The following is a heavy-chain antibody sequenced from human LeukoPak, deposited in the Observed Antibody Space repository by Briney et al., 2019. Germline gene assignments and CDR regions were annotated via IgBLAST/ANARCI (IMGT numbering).Heavy chain of an antibody. Sequence: ASVKVSCKASGYTFTSYAMHWVRQAPGQRLEWMGWINAGNGNTKYSQEFQGRVTITADESTNTAYIELSSLTSDDTAVYYCATERAVALQNWFDPWGQGTLVTVSS. CDR2: INAGNGNT. CDR3: ATERAVALQNWFDP. V-gene: IGHV1-3*01. J-gene: IGHJ5*02. CDR1: GYTFTSYA. D-gene: IGHD6-19*01.